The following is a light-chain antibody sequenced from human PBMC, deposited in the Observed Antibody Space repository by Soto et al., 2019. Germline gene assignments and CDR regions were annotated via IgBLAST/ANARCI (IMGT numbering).Light chain of an antibody. CDR1: SSNIGAGYD. Sequence: QSVLTQPPSVSGAPGQRVTISYTGSSSNIGAGYDVHWYEQLPGTAPKLLIYANTNRPSGVPDRFSGSKSGTSASLAITGLQAEDEADYYCQSYDNSLSTSVFGGGTKLTVL. CDR2: ANT. J-gene: IGLJ2*01. CDR3: QSYDNSLSTSV. V-gene: IGLV1-40*01.